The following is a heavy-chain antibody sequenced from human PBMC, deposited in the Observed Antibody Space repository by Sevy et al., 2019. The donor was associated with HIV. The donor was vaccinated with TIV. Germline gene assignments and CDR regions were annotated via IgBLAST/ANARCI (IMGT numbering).Heavy chain of an antibody. J-gene: IGHJ4*02. V-gene: IGHV3-23*01. CDR3: ARWDADRRWYFDY. Sequence: GGSLRLSCAASGFTFSSYAMSWVRQAPGKGLEWVSAISGSGGSTYYADSVKGRFTISRDNSKNTLYLQMNSLRAEDTAVYYCARWDADRRWYFDYWGQGILVTVSS. D-gene: IGHD1-26*01. CDR1: GFTFSSYA. CDR2: ISGSGGST.